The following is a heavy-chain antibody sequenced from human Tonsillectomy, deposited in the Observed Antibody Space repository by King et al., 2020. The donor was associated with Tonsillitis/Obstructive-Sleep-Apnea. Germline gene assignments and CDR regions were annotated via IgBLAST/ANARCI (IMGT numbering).Heavy chain of an antibody. J-gene: IGHJ4*02. CDR2: ISTYDFDT. CDR3: AKDSGYGSGSYSADY. CDR1: GYTFTSYG. D-gene: IGHD3-10*01. V-gene: IGHV1-18*01. Sequence: QLVQSGAEVKKPGASVKVSCKASGYTFTSYGISWVRQAPGQGLEWMGWISTYDFDTNYAQKLQGRITMTTDTSTRTVYMELRRLRSDDTAVYYWAKDSGYGSGSYSADYWGQGTLVTVSS.